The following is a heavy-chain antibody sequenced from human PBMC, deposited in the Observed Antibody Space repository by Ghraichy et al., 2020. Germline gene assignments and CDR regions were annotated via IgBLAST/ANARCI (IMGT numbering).Heavy chain of an antibody. D-gene: IGHD3-16*01. J-gene: IGHJ4*02. V-gene: IGHV3-30*03. CDR1: GLTLSRYG. CDR3: ARWDGGRSFDY. Sequence: LSLTCAASGLTLSRYGMHWVRQAPGKGLEWVAYISNDGSKKNHADSVKGRFTISRDNTKNTLYLQMNSLRDEDTAVYYCARWDGGRSFDYWGQGTLGTVSS. CDR2: ISNDGSKK.